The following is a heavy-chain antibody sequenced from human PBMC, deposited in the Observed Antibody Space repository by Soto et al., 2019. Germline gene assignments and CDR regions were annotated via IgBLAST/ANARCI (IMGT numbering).Heavy chain of an antibody. CDR1: GDSVSSSSVT. CDR2: TYYRSKCYN. CDR3: VRLIGNSWLDF. Sequence: PSQTLSLTCVISGDSVSSSSVTWNWIRQSPSRGLECLGRTYYRSKCYNDYAESVKSRITINPDTSKNQFSLHLNSVTPEDTAVYYCVRLIGNSWLDFWGQGTLVTVSS. V-gene: IGHV6-1*01. J-gene: IGHJ5*01. D-gene: IGHD1-26*01.